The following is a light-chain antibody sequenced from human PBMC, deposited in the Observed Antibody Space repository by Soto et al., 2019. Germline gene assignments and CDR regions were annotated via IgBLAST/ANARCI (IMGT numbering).Light chain of an antibody. Sequence: QSVLTQPPSVSVAPGQRGTISCTGSSSNIGAGYDVHWYQQLPGTAPKLLIYGNSNRPSGVPDRFSGSKSGTSASLAITGLQAEDEADYYCQSYDSSLSGWVLGGGTKLTVL. V-gene: IGLV1-40*01. J-gene: IGLJ3*02. CDR3: QSYDSSLSGWV. CDR1: SSNIGAGYD. CDR2: GNS.